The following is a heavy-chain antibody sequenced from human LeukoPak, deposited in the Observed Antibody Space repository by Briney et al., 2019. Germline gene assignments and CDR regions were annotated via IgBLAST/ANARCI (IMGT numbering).Heavy chain of an antibody. CDR3: TRPSYDSSVSGVVY. D-gene: IGHD3-22*01. V-gene: IGHV3-73*01. CDR2: IRSKANSYAT. CDR1: GFTFSGSA. Sequence: GGSLRLSCATSGFTFSGSAIHWVRQASGKGLEWIGRIRSKANSYATTDVASVKGRFTISRDDSKNTAYLQMNSLKTEDTAVYYCTRPSYDSSVSGVVYWGQGPLVTVSS. J-gene: IGHJ4*02.